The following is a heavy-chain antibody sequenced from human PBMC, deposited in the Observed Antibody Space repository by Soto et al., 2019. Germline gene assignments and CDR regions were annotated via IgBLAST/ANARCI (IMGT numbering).Heavy chain of an antibody. Sequence: EVQLLESGGGLVQPGGSLRLSCVASGFTFKNFAMTWVRQAPGKGMEWVSAIGGSGSSANYADSVKGRFTVSRDDSKSTRYLQMSGLRVDDTALYYCAKDAVAYNGEWDWFDLWGQGTLVTVSS. J-gene: IGHJ5*02. CDR3: AKDAVAYNGEWDWFDL. CDR1: GFTFKNFA. V-gene: IGHV3-23*01. CDR2: IGGSGSSA. D-gene: IGHD3-10*01.